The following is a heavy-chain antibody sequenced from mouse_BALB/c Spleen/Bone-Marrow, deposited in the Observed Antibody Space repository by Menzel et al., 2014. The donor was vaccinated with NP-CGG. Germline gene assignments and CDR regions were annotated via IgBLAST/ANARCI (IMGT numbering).Heavy chain of an antibody. V-gene: IGHV1S81*02. CDR1: GYTFTSYC. D-gene: IGHD1-1*01. J-gene: IGHJ4*01. CDR3: ARLLLRFYALDY. CDR2: INPRNGRT. Sequence: QVQLQHPGAELVKPGASVKLSCKASGYTFTSYCIHWVKQRPGQGLEWIGEINPRNGRTNYNEKFKSKATLTVDKSSSTAYMQLSSLTSEDSAVYYCARLLLRFYALDYWGQGTSVTVSS.